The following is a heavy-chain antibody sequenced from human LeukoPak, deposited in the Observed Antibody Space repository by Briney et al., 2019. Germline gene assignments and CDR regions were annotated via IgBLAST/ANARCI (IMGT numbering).Heavy chain of an antibody. V-gene: IGHV3-33*06. Sequence: GGSLRLSCEASGFTFSNFGMHWVRQAPGNGLEWVAVIWSDGSHKYYDDSVNGRFTIFRENSKNTLYLQMNSLRAADTSIYFCAKDANEFGDSYFDSWGLGTLVTVSS. J-gene: IGHJ5*01. CDR3: AKDANEFGDSYFDS. CDR1: GFTFSNFG. D-gene: IGHD3-10*01. CDR2: IWSDGSHK.